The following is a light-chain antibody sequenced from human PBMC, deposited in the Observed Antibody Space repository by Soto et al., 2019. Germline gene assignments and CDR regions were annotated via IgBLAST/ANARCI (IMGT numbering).Light chain of an antibody. CDR3: QQYASSIT. V-gene: IGKV3-20*01. CDR1: QTVSSSY. J-gene: IGKJ4*01. CDR2: HSS. Sequence: EIVLTQSPGTLSLSPGERATLSCRASQTVSSSYLAWYQRKPGQAPRLLIYHSSSRATGIPGRFSGSGSWTDFTLTISRLEPEDFAVYYCQQYASSITFGGGTKVDIK.